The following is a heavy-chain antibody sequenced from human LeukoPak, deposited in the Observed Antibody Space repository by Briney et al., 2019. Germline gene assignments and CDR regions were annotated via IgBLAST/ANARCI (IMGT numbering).Heavy chain of an antibody. V-gene: IGHV1-18*01. CDR2: VSADNANR. J-gene: IGHJ4*02. D-gene: IGHD3-22*01. CDR3: ASHYYYDSSGYLNY. CDR1: GYTSITYG. Sequence: GASVTVSCKASGYTSITYGITWVRQAPGQGLGWMGWVSADNANRDYAQNLQGRVTMTTDTSTSTAYMELGSLRADDTAVYFCASHYYYDSSGYLNYWGQGTLVTVSS.